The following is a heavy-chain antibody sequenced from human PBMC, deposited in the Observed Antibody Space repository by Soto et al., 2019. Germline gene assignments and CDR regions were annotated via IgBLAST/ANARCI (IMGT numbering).Heavy chain of an antibody. V-gene: IGHV3-23*01. Sequence: EVHLLESGGGLVHPGESLRLSCGASGFTFSSCVMTWVRQAPGKGLEWVSCITDSGTGTYYADSVKGLFTISRDNSKITMYLQMNNLRAEDTGVYYCAKGLVDGRWYADDWGQGTLVTFSS. CDR2: ITDSGTGT. D-gene: IGHD6-13*01. J-gene: IGHJ4*02. CDR1: GFTFSSCV. CDR3: AKGLVDGRWYADD.